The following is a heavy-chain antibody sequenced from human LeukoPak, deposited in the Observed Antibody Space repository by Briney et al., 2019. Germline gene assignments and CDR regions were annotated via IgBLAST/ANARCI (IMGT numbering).Heavy chain of an antibody. Sequence: GGSLRLSCAASGFTFKSYGMTWVRQVLGKGLEWVSSITGAGSSTKYADSVNGRFTISRDNSKNTVSLQMTGLRAEDTAVYYCARKVAVAMDLDYWGQGTLVTVSS. CDR2: ITGAGSST. D-gene: IGHD5-18*01. J-gene: IGHJ4*02. V-gene: IGHV3-23*01. CDR3: ARKVAVAMDLDY. CDR1: GFTFKSYG.